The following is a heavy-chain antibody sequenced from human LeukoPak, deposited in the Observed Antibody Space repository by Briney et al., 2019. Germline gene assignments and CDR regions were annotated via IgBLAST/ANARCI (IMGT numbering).Heavy chain of an antibody. CDR3: ARQPYGSGSYARFDP. CDR2: IYYSGST. J-gene: IGHJ5*02. D-gene: IGHD3-10*01. CDR1: GGSISSYY. Sequence: SETLSLTCTVSGGSISSYYWSWIRQPPGKGLEWIGYIYYSGSTNYNPSLKSRVTISVDTSKNQFSLKLSSMTAADTAVYYCARQPYGSGSYARFDPWGQGTLVTVSS. V-gene: IGHV4-59*08.